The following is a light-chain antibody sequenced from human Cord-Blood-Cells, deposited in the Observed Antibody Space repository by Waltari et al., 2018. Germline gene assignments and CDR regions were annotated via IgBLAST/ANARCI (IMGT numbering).Light chain of an antibody. CDR1: QSISRW. J-gene: IGKJ1*01. Sequence: DIQMTQSPSTLSASVGDRVTITCRASQSISRWLDWYQQKPGKAPKLLIYKASSLESGVPSRCSGSGSGTEFTLTISSLQPDDFATYYCQQYNSYWTFGQGTKVEIK. CDR2: KAS. V-gene: IGKV1-5*03. CDR3: QQYNSYWT.